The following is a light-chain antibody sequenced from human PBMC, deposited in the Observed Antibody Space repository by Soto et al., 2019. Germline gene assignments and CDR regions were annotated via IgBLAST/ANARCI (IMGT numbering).Light chain of an antibody. CDR1: SSDVGGYNY. CDR3: SSYTSSSTLV. CDR2: DVS. J-gene: IGLJ3*02. Sequence: QSALTQPASVSGSPGQSITISCTGTSSDVGGYNYVSWYQQHPGKAPKLMIYDVSNQPSGVSNRFSGSKSGNTASLTISGIQAEYEADYYCSSYTSSSTLVFGGGTKLTVL. V-gene: IGLV2-14*01.